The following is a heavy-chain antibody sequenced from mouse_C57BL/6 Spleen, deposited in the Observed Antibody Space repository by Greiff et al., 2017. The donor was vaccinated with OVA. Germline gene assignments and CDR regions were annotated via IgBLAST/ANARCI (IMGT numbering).Heavy chain of an antibody. V-gene: IGHV1-18*01. D-gene: IGHD2-4*01. J-gene: IGHJ3*01. Sequence: SGPELVKPGASVKIPCKASGYTFTDYNMDWVKQSHGKSLEWIGDINPNNGGTIYNQKFKGKATLTVDKSSSTAYMELRSLTSEDTAVYYCARNDYDGAWFAYWGQGTLVTVSA. CDR3: ARNDYDGAWFAY. CDR1: GYTFTDYN. CDR2: INPNNGGT.